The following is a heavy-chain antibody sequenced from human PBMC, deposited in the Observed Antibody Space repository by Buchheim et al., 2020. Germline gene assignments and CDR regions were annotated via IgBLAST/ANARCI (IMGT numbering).Heavy chain of an antibody. CDR3: ARAARHDWTDYYYYGMDV. CDR2: ITPMFGTT. D-gene: IGHD3/OR15-3a*01. V-gene: IGHV1-69*06. Sequence: QEQLVQSGAEVKKPGSSVKVSCQASGGTFSGYIITWVRQAPGQGLEWMGGITPMFGTTNYAQKFLGRVTIIADKSTGTAHMELSSLRSEDTAVYYCARAARHDWTDYYYYGMDVWGQGT. J-gene: IGHJ6*02. CDR1: GGTFSGYI.